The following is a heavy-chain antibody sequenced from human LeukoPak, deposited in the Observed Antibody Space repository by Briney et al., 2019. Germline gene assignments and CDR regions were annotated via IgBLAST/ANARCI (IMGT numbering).Heavy chain of an antibody. V-gene: IGHV4-39*01. CDR1: GGSISSSSYY. CDR2: IYYSGST. Sequence: SETLSLTCTVSGGSISSSSYYWGWIRQPPGKGLEWIGSIYYSGSTYNNPSLKSRVTISVDTSKNQFSLKLSSVTAADTAVYYCARQSGITMIVVLIPDAFDIWGQGTMVTVSS. J-gene: IGHJ3*02. D-gene: IGHD3-22*01. CDR3: ARQSGITMIVVLIPDAFDI.